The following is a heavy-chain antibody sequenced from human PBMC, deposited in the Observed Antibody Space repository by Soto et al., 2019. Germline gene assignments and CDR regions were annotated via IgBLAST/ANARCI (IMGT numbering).Heavy chain of an antibody. Sequence: QVQLVQSGAEVKKPGASVKVSCKASGYTFNSHDINWVRQATGQGLEWMGWMNPNSGNTGYAQKFQGRVTVTRNTSISTAYRELSSLRSEDTAVYYCVSGRFCSGGSCYPFDYWGQGTLVTVSS. J-gene: IGHJ4*02. CDR1: GYTFNSHD. V-gene: IGHV1-8*01. D-gene: IGHD2-15*01. CDR2: MNPNSGNT. CDR3: VSGRFCSGGSCYPFDY.